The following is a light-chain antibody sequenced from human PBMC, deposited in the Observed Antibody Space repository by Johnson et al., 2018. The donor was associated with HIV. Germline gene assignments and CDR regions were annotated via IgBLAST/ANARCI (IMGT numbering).Light chain of an antibody. V-gene: IGLV1-51*02. J-gene: IGLJ1*01. Sequence: QSVLTPPPSVSTAPGQKVTISCSGSSSDMGNYAVSWYQQLPGTAPKLLIYENNKRPSGIPDRFSGSKSGTSATLGINGLQNGDEDDYYCGTWDSSLSAGVFGTGTKVTVL. CDR1: SSDMGNYA. CDR3: GTWDSSLSAGV. CDR2: ENN.